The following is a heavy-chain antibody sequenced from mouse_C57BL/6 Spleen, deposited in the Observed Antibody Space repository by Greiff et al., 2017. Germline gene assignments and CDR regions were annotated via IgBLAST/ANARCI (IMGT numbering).Heavy chain of an antibody. J-gene: IGHJ2*01. CDR3: ARSGGGPNFEY. V-gene: IGHV1-85*01. CDR2: IYPGDGST. CDR1: GYTFTSYY. Sequence: QVQLQQPGAELVKPGASVKLSCKASGYTFTSYYINWVKQRPGQGLEWIGGIYPGDGSTKYNEKFKGKATMTADTSSSTAYMELHSLTSEDAAVCYCARSGGGPNFEYWGQGTTLTV.